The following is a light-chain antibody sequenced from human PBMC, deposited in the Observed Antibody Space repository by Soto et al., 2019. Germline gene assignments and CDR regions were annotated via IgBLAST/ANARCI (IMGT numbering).Light chain of an antibody. CDR3: SLYAGGDSFGVI. Sequence: QSVLTQPPSVSGSPGQSVTISCTGTSTDFVSYNRVSWYQQPPGTAPKLIIYEASNRPSGVPDRFSGSKSGNTASLTISGLQAADEADYYCSLYAGGDSFGVIFGGGTKLTVL. V-gene: IGLV2-18*01. CDR2: EAS. CDR1: STDFVSYNR. J-gene: IGLJ2*01.